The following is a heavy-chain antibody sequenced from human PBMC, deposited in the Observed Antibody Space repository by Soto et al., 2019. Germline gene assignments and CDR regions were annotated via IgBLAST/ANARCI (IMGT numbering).Heavy chain of an antibody. D-gene: IGHD3-22*01. CDR1: GCTFNRYA. V-gene: IGHV1-18*01. CDR2: ISAYNGNT. J-gene: IGHJ4*01. CDR3: ASLYYYDTSGYYYVEDY. Sequence: ASVKVSCKASGCTFNRYAISWVRQAPGQGLEWMGWISAYNGNTNYAQKLQGRVTMTTDTSTSTAYMELRSLRSDDTAVYYCASLYYYDTSGYYYVEDYWGQ.